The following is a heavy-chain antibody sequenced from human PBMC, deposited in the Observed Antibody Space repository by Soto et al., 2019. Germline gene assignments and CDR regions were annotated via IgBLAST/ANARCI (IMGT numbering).Heavy chain of an antibody. CDR3: ARLIGGPYSSSWFSRGNGNSYYYYYGMDV. CDR2: VFSSGTT. V-gene: IGHV4-4*07. CDR1: GDSITSYY. D-gene: IGHD6-13*01. J-gene: IGHJ6*02. Sequence: PSETLSLTCTVSGDSITSYYWTWIRQAAGKRLECIGRVFSSGTTNYNPSLKSRVAMSVDTSKNQLSLKLSSVTAADTAVYYCARLIGGPYSSSWFSRGNGNSYYYYYGMDVWGQGTTVTVSS.